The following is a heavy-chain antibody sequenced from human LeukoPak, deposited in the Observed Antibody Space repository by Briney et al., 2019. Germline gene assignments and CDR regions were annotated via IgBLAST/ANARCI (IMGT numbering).Heavy chain of an antibody. D-gene: IGHD2-2*01. CDR1: GYTFTGYY. V-gene: IGHV1-2*02. CDR2: INPNSGGT. J-gene: IGHJ6*03. Sequence: ASVKVSCKASGYTFTGYYMHWVRQAPGQGLEWMGWINPNSGGTNYAQKFQGRVTMTRDTSISTAYMELSGLRSDDTAVYYCARDIVVVPAAHHYYYYCMDVWGKGTTVTVSS. CDR3: ARDIVVVPAAHHYYYYCMDV.